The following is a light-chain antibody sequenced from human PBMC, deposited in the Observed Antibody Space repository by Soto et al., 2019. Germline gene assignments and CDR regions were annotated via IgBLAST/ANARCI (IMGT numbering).Light chain of an antibody. CDR3: QQYYSSPRT. CDR2: WAS. CDR1: QSVLYSSNNKNY. V-gene: IGKV4-1*01. Sequence: DIVMTQSPDSLAVSLCERATISCKSSQSVLYSSNNKNYLTWYQQKPGQPPKLLIYWASTRESGVPDRFSGSGSGTDFTLTISSLQAEDVAVYYCQQYYSSPRTFGQGTKVDIK. J-gene: IGKJ1*01.